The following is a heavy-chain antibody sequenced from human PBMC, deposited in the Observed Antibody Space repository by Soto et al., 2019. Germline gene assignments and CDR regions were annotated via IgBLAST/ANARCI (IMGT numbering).Heavy chain of an antibody. D-gene: IGHD3-9*01. J-gene: IGHJ3*02. CDR3: ARAADVLTGSDAFDI. CDR2: IGRRNTDT. V-gene: IGHV3-11*05. CDR1: GFTFSDDY. Sequence: QVQLVESGGGLVKPGGSLRLSCAASGFTFSDDYMSWIRQATGKGLEWVSYIGRRNTDTNYADPVKGRFTISRANAKNALYLQMNSLRTEETAVSYCARAADVLTGSDAFDIWGQGTMVTFAS.